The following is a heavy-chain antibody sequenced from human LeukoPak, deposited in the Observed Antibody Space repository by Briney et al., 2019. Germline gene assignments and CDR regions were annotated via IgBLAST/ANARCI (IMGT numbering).Heavy chain of an antibody. Sequence: IYYADSVKGRFTISRDNAKNSLYLQMNILRAEDTAVYYCAREGNLRYFDWLDYYYYYGMDVWGQGTTVTVSS. J-gene: IGHJ6*02. CDR2: I. V-gene: IGHV3-21*01. CDR3: AREGNLRYFDWLDYYYYYGMDV. D-gene: IGHD3-9*01.